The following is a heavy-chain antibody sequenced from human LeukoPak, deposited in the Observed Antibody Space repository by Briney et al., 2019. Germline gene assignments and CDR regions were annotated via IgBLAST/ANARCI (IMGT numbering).Heavy chain of an antibody. D-gene: IGHD3-10*01. Sequence: ASVKVSCKACGGTFSSYAISWVRQAPGQGLELMGRIIPIFGTANYAQKFQGRVTITTDESTSTAYMELSSLRSEDTAVYYCARDEGYYFSFDYWGQGTLVTVSS. J-gene: IGHJ4*02. CDR3: ARDEGYYFSFDY. CDR2: IIPIFGTA. CDR1: GGTFSSYA. V-gene: IGHV1-69*05.